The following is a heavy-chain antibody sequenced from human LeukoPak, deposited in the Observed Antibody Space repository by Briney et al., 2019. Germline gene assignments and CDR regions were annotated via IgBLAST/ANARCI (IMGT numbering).Heavy chain of an antibody. D-gene: IGHD6-13*01. CDR2: IRGSGGST. CDR1: GFPFSSYA. CDR3: TKDQVANRGIRVAAAGTTSPN. J-gene: IGHJ4*02. V-gene: IGHV3-23*01. Sequence: GSLRLSCAASGFPFSSYAMSWVRQAPGKGLEWVSAIRGSGGSTYYADSVKGRFTISRDNSKNTLYLQMNSLRAEDTAVYYCTKDQVANRGIRVAAAGTTSPNWGQGTLVTVSS.